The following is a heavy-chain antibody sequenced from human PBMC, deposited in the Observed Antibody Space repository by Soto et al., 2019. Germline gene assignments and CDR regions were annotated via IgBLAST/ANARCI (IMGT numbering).Heavy chain of an antibody. CDR3: AAEPPSNCGGDCAFDY. V-gene: IGHV1-58*01. D-gene: IGHD2-21*02. CDR1: GFTFTSSA. Sequence: SVKVSCKASGFTFTSSAVQWVRQARGQRLEWIGWIVVGSGNTNYAQKFQERVTITRDMSTSTAYMELSSLRSEDTAVYYCAAEPPSNCGGDCAFDYWGQGTLVTVS. J-gene: IGHJ4*02. CDR2: IVVGSGNT.